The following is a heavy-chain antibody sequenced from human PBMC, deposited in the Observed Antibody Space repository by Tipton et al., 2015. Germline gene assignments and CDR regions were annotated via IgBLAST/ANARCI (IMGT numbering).Heavy chain of an antibody. CDR2: ISHSGNT. CDR1: AYSISSDYY. V-gene: IGHV4-38-2*01. J-gene: IGHJ4*01. D-gene: IGHD3-3*01. Sequence: TLSLTCAVSAYSISSDYYWGWIRQPPGKGLEWIGSISHSGNTNYNPSLKSRVTISVDTSKTQFSLKMSSVTASDTAVYYCARFRFDYFDYWGHGTLVTVSS. CDR3: ARFRFDYFDY.